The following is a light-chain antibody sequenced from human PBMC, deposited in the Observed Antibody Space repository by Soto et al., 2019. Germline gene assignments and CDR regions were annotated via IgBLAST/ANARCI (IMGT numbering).Light chain of an antibody. J-gene: IGKJ2*01. CDR2: DGS. Sequence: IQMTQSPSTLPASVGDRVTITCRASQSIRGWLAWYQQKPGKAPSLLIYDGSSLQSGVPSRFSGRGSGTLFTLTISSLQPTDFEAYYGHQYDTYPYACGQGTKVEIK. CDR3: HQYDTYPYA. V-gene: IGKV1-5*01. CDR1: QSIRGW.